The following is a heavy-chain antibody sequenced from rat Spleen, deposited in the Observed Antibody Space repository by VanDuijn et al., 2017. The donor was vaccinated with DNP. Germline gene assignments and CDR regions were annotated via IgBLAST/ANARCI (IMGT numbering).Heavy chain of an antibody. CDR3: TTGGDYFDS. J-gene: IGHJ2*01. V-gene: IGHV5S10*01. CDR2: ILYDGSRT. Sequence: EVQLVESGGDLVQPGRSLKLSCAASGFTFSDYNMAWVRQAPTKGLEWVATILYDGSRTYYRDSVKGRFTISRDNAKSTLYLQMDSLRSEDTATYYCTTGGDYFDSWGRGVLVTVSS. CDR1: GFTFSDYN.